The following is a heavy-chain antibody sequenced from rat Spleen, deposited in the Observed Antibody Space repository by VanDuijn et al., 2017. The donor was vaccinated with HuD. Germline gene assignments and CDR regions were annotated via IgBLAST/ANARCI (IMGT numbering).Heavy chain of an antibody. D-gene: IGHD2-1*01. Sequence: EVQLVESGGGLVQPGRSLKLSCAASGFTFSDYNMAWVRQAPKKGLEWVATIIYDGSRTYYRDSVKGRFTISRDNAKSTLYLQRDSRRSEDTATYYCTRDSDIPTYYFDYWGQGVRVTVSS. V-gene: IGHV5S10*01. J-gene: IGHJ2*01. CDR3: TRDSDIPTYYFDY. CDR1: GFTFSDYN. CDR2: IIYDGSRT.